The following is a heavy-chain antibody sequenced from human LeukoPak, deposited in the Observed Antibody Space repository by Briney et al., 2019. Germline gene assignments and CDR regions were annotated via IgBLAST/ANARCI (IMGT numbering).Heavy chain of an antibody. CDR2: INQSRTT. Sequence: PSETLSLTCAVYGAPFSGYWWYWIRQPPGKGPEWIGEINQSRTTNYNPSLKSRVSISVDTSKNQFSLKLSSVTAADTAVYYCATTSGHWGQGTLVTVSS. CDR1: GAPFSGYW. J-gene: IGHJ4*02. CDR3: ATTSGH. V-gene: IGHV4-34*01.